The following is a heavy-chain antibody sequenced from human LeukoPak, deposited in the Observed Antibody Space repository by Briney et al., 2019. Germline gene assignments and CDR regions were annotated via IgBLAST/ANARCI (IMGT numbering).Heavy chain of an antibody. CDR3: ARDPPGGYYYYMDV. Sequence: SETLSLTCTVSGGSISSYYWSWIRQPAGKGLEWIGRIYTSGSTNYNPSLKSRVTMSVDTSKNQFSLKLSSVTAADTAVYYSARDPPGGYYYYMDVWGKGTTVTVSS. V-gene: IGHV4-4*07. CDR2: IYTSGST. CDR1: GGSISSYY. D-gene: IGHD1-14*01. J-gene: IGHJ6*03.